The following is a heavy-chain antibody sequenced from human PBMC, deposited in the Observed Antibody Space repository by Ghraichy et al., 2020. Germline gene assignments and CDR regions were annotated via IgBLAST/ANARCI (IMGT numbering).Heavy chain of an antibody. CDR1: GGSISSSSYY. J-gene: IGHJ6*02. V-gene: IGHV4-39*01. D-gene: IGHD1-26*01. Sequence: ESLNISCTVSGGSISSSSYYWGWIRQPPGKGLEWIGSIYYSGSTYYNPSLKSRVTISVDTSKNQFSLKLSSVTAADTAGYYCARLGGNYYYYYGMDVWGQGTTVTVSS. CDR2: IYYSGST. CDR3: ARLGGNYYYYYGMDV.